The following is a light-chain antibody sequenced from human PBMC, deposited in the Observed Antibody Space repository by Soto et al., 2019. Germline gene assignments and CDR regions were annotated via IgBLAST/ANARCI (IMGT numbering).Light chain of an antibody. Sequence: EIVLTQSPGTLSLSPGERATLSSRASQSVSSSYLAWYQQKPGQAPRLLIYGASNRATVIPDRFSGSGSGTDFTLTISRLQPEDFAVYYCQQYGNSPWSFGQGTKVEL. CDR3: QQYGNSPWS. V-gene: IGKV3-20*01. CDR1: QSVSSSY. J-gene: IGKJ1*01. CDR2: GAS.